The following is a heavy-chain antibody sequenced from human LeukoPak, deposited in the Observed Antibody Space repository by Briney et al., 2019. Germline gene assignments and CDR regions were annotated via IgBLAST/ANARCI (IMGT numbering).Heavy chain of an antibody. J-gene: IGHJ6*03. Sequence: GGSLRLSYAASGFTFSSYAMSWVRQAPGKGLEWVSAISGSGGSTYYADSVKGRFTISRDNSKNTLYLQMNSLRAEDTAVYYCAKGVSDYYYYMDVWGKGTTVTVSS. CDR3: AKGVSDYYYYMDV. CDR1: GFTFSSYA. V-gene: IGHV3-23*01. CDR2: ISGSGGST.